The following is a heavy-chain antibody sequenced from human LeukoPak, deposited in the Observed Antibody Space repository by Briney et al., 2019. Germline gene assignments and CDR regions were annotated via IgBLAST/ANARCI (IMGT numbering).Heavy chain of an antibody. CDR1: GGSISSYY. CDR2: IYYSGST. D-gene: IGHD3-16*01. Sequence: PSETLSLTCTVFGGSISSYYWSWIRQPPGKGLEWIGYIYYSGSTNYNPSLKSRVTISVDTSKNQFSLKLSSVTAADTAVYYCARDGGYYGMDVWGQGTTVTVSS. V-gene: IGHV4-59*01. J-gene: IGHJ6*02. CDR3: ARDGGYYGMDV.